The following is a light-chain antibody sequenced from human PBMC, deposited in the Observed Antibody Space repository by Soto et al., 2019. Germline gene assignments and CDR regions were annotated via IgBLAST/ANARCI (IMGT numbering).Light chain of an antibody. Sequence: EIVLTQSPGSLSLSLGERATLSCRASQSVDSAFFAWYQQKPGQPPSLLMYGASRRATGIPDRFSGSGSGTDFTLTISRLEPEDFCVYYCQQYASSLTFGQGTKVEI. CDR1: QSVDSAF. V-gene: IGKV3-20*01. J-gene: IGKJ1*01. CDR3: QQYASSLT. CDR2: GAS.